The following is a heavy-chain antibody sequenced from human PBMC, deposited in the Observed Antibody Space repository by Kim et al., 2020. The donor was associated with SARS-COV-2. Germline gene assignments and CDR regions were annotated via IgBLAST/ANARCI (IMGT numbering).Heavy chain of an antibody. CDR1: GYTFTTYY. CDR2: TNPSGGNT. V-gene: IGHV1-46*01. CDR3: ARGDYGDYRAPYYFDY. D-gene: IGHD4-17*01. Sequence: ASVKVSCKASGYTFTTYYIHWVRQAPGQGLEWMGITNPSGGNTRYVQKFQGRVSMTRDTSTNTVYMELSSLRAEDTAVYYCARGDYGDYRAPYYFDYWGQGTLVTVAP. J-gene: IGHJ4*02.